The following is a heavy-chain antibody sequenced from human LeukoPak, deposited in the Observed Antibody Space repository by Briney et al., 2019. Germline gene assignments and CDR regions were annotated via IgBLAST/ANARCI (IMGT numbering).Heavy chain of an antibody. Sequence: GGSLRLSCAASGFTFSSYSMNWVRQAPGKGLEWVGFIRSKAYGGTTKNAASVKGRFTISRDDSRSIAYLQMNSLKTEDTAGYYCTRRYNYDSSGYYYVRDAFDIWGQGTMVTVSS. CDR3: TRRYNYDSSGYYYVRDAFDI. CDR1: GFTFSSYS. V-gene: IGHV3-49*04. J-gene: IGHJ3*02. CDR2: IRSKAYGGTT. D-gene: IGHD3-22*01.